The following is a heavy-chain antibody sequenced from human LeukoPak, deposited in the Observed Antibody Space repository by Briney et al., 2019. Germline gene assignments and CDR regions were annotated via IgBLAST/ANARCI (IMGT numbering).Heavy chain of an antibody. D-gene: IGHD4-17*01. J-gene: IGHJ3*01. CDR2: IKPDGSEK. Sequence: TGGSLRLSCAASGFTFSSYWMSWVRQAPGKGLEWVANIKPDGSEKYCVGSVKGRFTISRDNAKNSLYLQMNSLRAEDTAVYYCARGDFGDYGDYVDAFEFWGQGTMVTVSA. CDR1: GFTFSSYW. V-gene: IGHV3-7*01. CDR3: ARGDFGDYGDYVDAFEF.